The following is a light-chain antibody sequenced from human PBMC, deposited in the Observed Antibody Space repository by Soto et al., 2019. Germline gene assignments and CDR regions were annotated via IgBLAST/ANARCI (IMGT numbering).Light chain of an antibody. CDR1: QSISSY. Sequence: VVTDSRDTLSLTPGEGATLSCRASQSISSYLAWYQQKPGQAPRLLIYDASSRATGIPARFSGSGSGTDFTLTISSLEPEDFAVYYCQQLTDWPPQWTFGQRTTVDI. CDR2: DAS. J-gene: IGKJ1*01. CDR3: QQLTDWPPQWT. V-gene: IGKV3-11*01.